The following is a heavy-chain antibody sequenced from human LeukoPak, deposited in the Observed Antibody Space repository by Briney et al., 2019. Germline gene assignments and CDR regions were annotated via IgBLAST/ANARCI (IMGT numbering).Heavy chain of an antibody. CDR2: IASDGSST. CDR1: GFTFSSYS. J-gene: IGHJ4*02. Sequence: GGSLRLSCAASGFTFSSYSMNWVRQAPGKGLVWVSRIASDGSSTTYADSVKGRFSISRDNAQNTLYLQMNSLRVEDTAVYYCASGPPHGNDYWGQGTLVTVSS. CDR3: ASGPPHGNDY. D-gene: IGHD4-23*01. V-gene: IGHV3-74*01.